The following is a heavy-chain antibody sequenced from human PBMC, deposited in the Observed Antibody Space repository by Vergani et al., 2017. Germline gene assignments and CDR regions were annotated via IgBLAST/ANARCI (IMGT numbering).Heavy chain of an antibody. D-gene: IGHD3-16*01. CDR2: IQFDGSNQ. J-gene: IGHJ4*02. Sequence: VQLVESGGGVVQRGGSLRLSCATSGFTLSNYDMQWIRPGPGKGLEFVAFIQFDGSNQYYADSVKGRFTLSRDFSKNTLYLQMKSLRTDDTATYYCAKHFRGWGIDYWGQGTQVIVSS. V-gene: IGHV3-30*02. CDR1: GFTLSNYD. CDR3: AKHFRGWGIDY.